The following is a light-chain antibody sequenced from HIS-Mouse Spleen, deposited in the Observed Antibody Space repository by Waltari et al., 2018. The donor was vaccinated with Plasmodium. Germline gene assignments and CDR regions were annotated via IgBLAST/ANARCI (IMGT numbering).Light chain of an antibody. CDR3: CSYAGSSTFVV. V-gene: IGLV2-23*03. CDR2: EGS. CDR1: SSDVGSYNL. Sequence: QSALTQPASVSGSPGQSITISCTGTSSDVGSYNLVSCYQQHPGNAPKLMVYEGSKRPSGVSNRCSGSKSGNTASLRMAGLQAEDEADYYCCSYAGSSTFVVFGGGTKLTVL. J-gene: IGLJ2*01.